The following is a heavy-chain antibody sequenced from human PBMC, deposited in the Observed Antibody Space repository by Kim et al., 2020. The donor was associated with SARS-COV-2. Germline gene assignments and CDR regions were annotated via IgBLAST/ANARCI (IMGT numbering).Heavy chain of an antibody. CDR3: AREGNDIPTFAFWVLTPGMDV. CDR2: IWYDGSNK. J-gene: IGHJ6*02. D-gene: IGHD3-3*02. CDR1: GFTFSSYG. Sequence: GGSLRLSCAASGFTFSSYGMHWVRQAPGKGLEWVAVIWYDGSNKYYADSVKGRFTISRDNSKNTLYLQMNSLRADDTAVYYCAREGNDIPTFAFWVLTPGMDVWGQGTTVTVSS. V-gene: IGHV3-33*01.